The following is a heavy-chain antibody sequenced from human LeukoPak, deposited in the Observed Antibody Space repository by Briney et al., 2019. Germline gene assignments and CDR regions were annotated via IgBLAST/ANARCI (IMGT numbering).Heavy chain of an antibody. V-gene: IGHV4-34*01. CDR2: INHSGST. Sequence: SETLSLTCAVYGGSFSGYYWSWIRQPPGKGLEWIGEINHSGSTNYNPSLKSRVTLSVDTSKNQFSLKLSSVTAADTAVYYCARGISLTTPFDYWGQGTLVTVSS. J-gene: IGHJ4*02. CDR3: ARGISLTTPFDY. D-gene: IGHD3-3*02. CDR1: GGSFSGYY.